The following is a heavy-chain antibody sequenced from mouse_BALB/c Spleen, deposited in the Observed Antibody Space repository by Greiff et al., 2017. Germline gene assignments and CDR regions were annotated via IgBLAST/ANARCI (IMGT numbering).Heavy chain of an antibody. CDR2: IDPENGDT. D-gene: IGHD2-2*01. CDR3: NAWPYGYDGSWFAY. V-gene: IGHV14-4*02. J-gene: IGHJ3*01. CDR1: GFNIKDYY. Sequence: EVQLQQSGAELVRPGASVKLSCTASGFNIKDYYMHWVKQRPEQGLEWIGWIDPENGDTEYAPKFQGKATMTADTSSNTAYLQLSSLTSEDTAVYYCNAWPYGYDGSWFAYWGQGTLVTVSA.